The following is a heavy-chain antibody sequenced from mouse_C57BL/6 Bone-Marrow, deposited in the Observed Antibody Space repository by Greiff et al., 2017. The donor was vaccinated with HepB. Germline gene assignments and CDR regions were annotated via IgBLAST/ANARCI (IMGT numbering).Heavy chain of an antibody. V-gene: IGHV14-4*01. CDR3: TPIPCLYGNCDY. D-gene: IGHD2-10*02. J-gene: IGHJ2*01. CDR2: IDPENGDT. Sequence: DVKLVESGAELVRPGASVKLSCTASGFNIKDDYMHWVKQRPEQGLEWIGWIDPENGDTEYASKFQGKATITADTSSNTAYLQLSSLTSEDTAVYYCTPIPCLYGNCDYWGQGTTLTVSS. CDR1: GFNIKDDY.